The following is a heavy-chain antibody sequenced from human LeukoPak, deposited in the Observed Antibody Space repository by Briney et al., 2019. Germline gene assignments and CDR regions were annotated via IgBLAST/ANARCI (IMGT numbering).Heavy chain of an antibody. CDR3: ARGPRSSWLLYFQH. D-gene: IGHD6-13*01. CDR1: VGSFSGYY. V-gene: IGHV4-34*01. CDR2: INHSGST. Sequence: PSETLSLTCAAYVGSFSGYYWSWIRQPPGKGLEWIGEINHSGSTNYNPSLKSRVTISVDTSKNQCSLKLSSVTAADTAVYYCARGPRSSWLLYFQHWGQGTLVTVSS. J-gene: IGHJ1*01.